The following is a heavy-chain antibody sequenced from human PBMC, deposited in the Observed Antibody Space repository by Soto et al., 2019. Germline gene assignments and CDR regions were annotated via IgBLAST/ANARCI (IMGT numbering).Heavy chain of an antibody. D-gene: IGHD6-19*01. CDR1: GFSFSSAW. CDR3: ARLSIAVAGGTGWFDP. V-gene: IGHV3-15*01. Sequence: GGSLRLSCAASGFSFSSAWMSWVRQTPEKGLEWVGRIKSKSDGGTTDYAAPVKGRFTISRDDSENTLYLQMNSLRAEDTAVYYCARLSIAVAGGTGWFDPWGQGTLVTVSS. J-gene: IGHJ5*02. CDR2: IKSKSDGGTT.